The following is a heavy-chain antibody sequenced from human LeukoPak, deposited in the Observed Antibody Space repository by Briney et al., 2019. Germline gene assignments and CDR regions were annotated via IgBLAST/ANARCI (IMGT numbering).Heavy chain of an antibody. J-gene: IGHJ4*02. CDR3: ARELDTAMATYYFDY. V-gene: IGHV4-61*02. CDR2: IYTSGST. D-gene: IGHD5-18*01. CDR1: GGSISSGSYY. Sequence: SETLSLTCTVSGGSISSGSYYWSWIRQPAGKGLEWIGRIYTSGSTNYNPSLKSRVTISVDTSKNQFSLKLSSVTAADTAVYYCARELDTAMATYYFDYWGQGTLVTVSS.